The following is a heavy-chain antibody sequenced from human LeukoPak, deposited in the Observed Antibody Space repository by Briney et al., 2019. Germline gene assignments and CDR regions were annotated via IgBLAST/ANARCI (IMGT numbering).Heavy chain of an antibody. J-gene: IGHJ4*02. CDR3: AAGLSWDQLLFPPLMPFDY. V-gene: IGHV3-7*03. Sequence: GGSLRLSCAASGFTFSSYWMSWVRQAPGKGLEWVANIKQDGSEKYYVDSVKGRFTISRDNAKNSLYLQMNSLRAEDTAVYYCAAGLSWDQLLFPPLMPFDYWGQGTLVTVSS. D-gene: IGHD2-2*01. CDR1: GFTFSSYW. CDR2: IKQDGSEK.